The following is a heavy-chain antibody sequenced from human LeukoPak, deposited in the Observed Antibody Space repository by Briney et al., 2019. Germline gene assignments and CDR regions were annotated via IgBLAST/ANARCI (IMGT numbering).Heavy chain of an antibody. CDR3: ARAKALSTAFDI. J-gene: IGHJ3*02. Sequence: GGSLRLSCAASGFTFSSYSMNWVRQAPGKGLEWVSSISSSSSYIYYADSVKGRFTISRDNAKNSLHLQMNSLRAEDTAVYYCARAKALSTAFDIWGQGTMVTVSS. CDR2: ISSSSSYI. CDR1: GFTFSSYS. V-gene: IGHV3-21*01.